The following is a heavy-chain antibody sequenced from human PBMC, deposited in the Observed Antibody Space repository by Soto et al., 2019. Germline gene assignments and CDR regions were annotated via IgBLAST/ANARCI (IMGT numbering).Heavy chain of an antibody. D-gene: IGHD3-22*01. CDR2: MTPIFGTA. Sequence: GGSVKVYCKAYGGTFSSYAISLVRQAPGQGLEWIPAMTPIFGTANYAQKFQGRVTITADESTSTAYMELSSLRSEDTAVYYCASAITMIVVETLAPIFYYYYYGMDVWGQGTTVTVSS. V-gene: IGHV1-69*13. CDR1: GGTFSSYA. CDR3: ASAITMIVVETLAPIFYYYYYGMDV. J-gene: IGHJ6*01.